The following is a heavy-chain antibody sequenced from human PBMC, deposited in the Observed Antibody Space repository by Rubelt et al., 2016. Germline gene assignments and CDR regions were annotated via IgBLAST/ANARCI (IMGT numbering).Heavy chain of an antibody. CDR2: IDRSGNT. V-gene: IGHV4-4*02. CDR1: GGSISSDDK. CDR3: ARGGGYSSGWLA. J-gene: IGHJ4*02. D-gene: IGHD6-19*01. Sequence: QVQLQESGPGLVKPSGTLSLTCAVSGGSISSDDKWTWVRQPPGKELEWIGEIDRSGNTNYNPSLKSRVTTSVDKSKNQFSLDLSSVTAADTAVYYCARGGGYSSGWLAWGQGTLVTVSS.